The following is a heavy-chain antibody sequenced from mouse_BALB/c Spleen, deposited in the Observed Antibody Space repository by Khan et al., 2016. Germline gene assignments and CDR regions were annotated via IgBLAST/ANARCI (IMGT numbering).Heavy chain of an antibody. Sequence: VRLQQSGTVLTRPGASVKMSCQASGYSFTSYWMHWVKQRPGQGLEWIGAIYPGNSDTTYNQNFKGKAKLTTVTPANTAYMELSSLTNEDAAVYFSTNYHGSSDGMDYWGQGTSVTVSS. CDR1: GYSFTSYW. CDR2: IYPGNSDT. D-gene: IGHD1-1*01. J-gene: IGHJ4*01. V-gene: IGHV1-5*01. CDR3: TNYHGSSDGMDY.